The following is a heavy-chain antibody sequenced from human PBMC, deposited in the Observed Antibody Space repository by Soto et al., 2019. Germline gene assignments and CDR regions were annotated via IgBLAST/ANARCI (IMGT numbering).Heavy chain of an antibody. D-gene: IGHD3-3*01. CDR1: GGCMRSGGDY. V-gene: IGHV4-31*11. CDR3: ARSTIFGVVIIYPDAFDI. CDR2: IYYSGST. J-gene: IGHJ3*02. Sequence: AAESLALTCAVSGGCMRSGGDYWSWIRQHPGKGLEWIGYIYYSGSTYYNPSLKSRVTISVDTSKNQFSLKLSSVTAADTAVYYCARSTIFGVVIIYPDAFDIWGQGTMVTVSS.